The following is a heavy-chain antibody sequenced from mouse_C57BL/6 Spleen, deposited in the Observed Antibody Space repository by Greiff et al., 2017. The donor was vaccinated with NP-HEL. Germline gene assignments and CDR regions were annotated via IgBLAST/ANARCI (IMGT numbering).Heavy chain of an antibody. CDR1: GYTFTDYN. D-gene: IGHD1-1*01. CDR2: INPNNGGP. Sequence: EVQLQQSGPELVKPGASVKIPCKASGYTFTDYNMDWVKQSHGKSLEWIGDINPNNGGPIYNQKFKGKATLTVDKSSRTPYMELRSLTSEDPAVYYCARSRTTCPYFDVWGTGTTVTVSS. V-gene: IGHV1-18*01. CDR3: ARSRTTCPYFDV. J-gene: IGHJ1*03.